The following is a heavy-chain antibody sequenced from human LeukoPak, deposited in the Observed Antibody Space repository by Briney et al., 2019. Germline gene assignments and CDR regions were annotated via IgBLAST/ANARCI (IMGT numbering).Heavy chain of an antibody. CDR3: ARGLMIRGVADF. J-gene: IGHJ4*02. D-gene: IGHD3-10*01. CDR2: ILHDGSNK. V-gene: IGHV3-30*04. CDR1: GFTFSNYA. Sequence: HSGMSLRLSCAASGFTFSNYALHWVRQVPGKGLEWVAVILHDGSNKYADSVKGRFTISRDNSKNTLFLQMNSLRVEDTAVYSCARGLMIRGVADFWGQGTLVIVSS.